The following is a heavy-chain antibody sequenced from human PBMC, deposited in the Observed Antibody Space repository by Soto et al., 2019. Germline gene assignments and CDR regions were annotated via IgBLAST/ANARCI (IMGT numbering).Heavy chain of an antibody. CDR2: IYSDGRT. J-gene: IGHJ4*02. V-gene: IGHV3-66*04. CDR1: GLTVSGHY. CDR3: AGQLDSGEGFFDY. Sequence: PGGSLILSCAASGLTVSGHYVNWVRQAPGKGLEWVSVIYSDGRTFYADSVKGRFTISRDGSKNTLSLQMNSLGAEDTAVYYCAGQLDSGEGFFDYWGQGTLATVS. D-gene: IGHD4-17*01.